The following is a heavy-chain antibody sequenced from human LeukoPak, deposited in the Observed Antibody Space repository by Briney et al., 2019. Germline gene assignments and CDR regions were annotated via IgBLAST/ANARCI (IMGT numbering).Heavy chain of an antibody. CDR3: ASRGYSSGWYYYYCYMDV. CDR1: GFTFSSYW. V-gene: IGHV3-74*01. CDR2: INSDGSST. Sequence: PGGSLRLSCAASGFTFSSYWMHWVRQAPGKGLVWVSRINSDGSSTSYADSVKGRFTISRDNAKNTLYLQMNSLRAEDTAVYYCASRGYSSGWYYYYCYMDVWGKGTTVTVSS. J-gene: IGHJ6*03. D-gene: IGHD6-19*01.